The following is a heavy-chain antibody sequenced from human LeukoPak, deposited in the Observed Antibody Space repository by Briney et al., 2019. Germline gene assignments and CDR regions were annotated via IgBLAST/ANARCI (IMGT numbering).Heavy chain of an antibody. J-gene: IGHJ1*01. V-gene: IGHV4-31*11. CDR1: GGSISSGGYR. D-gene: IGHD6-6*01. Sequence: SETLSLTCAVSGGSISSGGYRWTWIRQYPGKGLEWIGYINYSGSTYYNPSLKSRVIISVDTSKNQFSLNLNSVTAADTAVYYCARGGAARLHFQNWGQGTLVTVSS. CDR3: ARGGAARLHFQN. CDR2: INYSGST.